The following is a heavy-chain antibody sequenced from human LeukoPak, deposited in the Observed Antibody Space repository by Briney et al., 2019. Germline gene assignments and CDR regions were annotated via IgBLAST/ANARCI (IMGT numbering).Heavy chain of an antibody. CDR2: IYPGDSDT. V-gene: IGHV5-51*01. CDR3: ARETSTAGSLRF. D-gene: IGHD3-16*01. Sequence: GESLKISCKGSGYSFSTYWIAWVRQMPGKGLEWMGIIYPGDSDTRYSPSFQGQVTISADKSINTAYLQWSSLKASDTAIYYCARETSTAGSLRFWGQGTLVTVSS. CDR1: GYSFSTYW. J-gene: IGHJ4*02.